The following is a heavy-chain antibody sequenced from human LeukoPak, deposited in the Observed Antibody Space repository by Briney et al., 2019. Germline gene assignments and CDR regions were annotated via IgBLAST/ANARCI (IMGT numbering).Heavy chain of an antibody. Sequence: GSLRLSCAASGFTFSNYAMAWVRQAPGKGLEWVSGLSGSGSNTFYTDSLKGRFTIPRDNPKNTLYLQMNSLRADDTAVYYCATEKGDSPDYWGQGTLVTVSS. J-gene: IGHJ4*02. V-gene: IGHV3-23*01. D-gene: IGHD3-16*01. CDR1: GFTFSNYA. CDR2: LSGSGSNT. CDR3: ATEKGDSPDY.